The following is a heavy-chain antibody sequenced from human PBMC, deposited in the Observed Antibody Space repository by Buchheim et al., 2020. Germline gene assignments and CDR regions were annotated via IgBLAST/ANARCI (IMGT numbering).Heavy chain of an antibody. CDR1: GGTFSSYA. Sequence: QVQLVQSGAEGKKPGSSLKVSSKASGGTFSSYAISWVRQAPGQGLEWLGRTIPILGIANYAQKFQGRVTITADKSTSTAYMELSSLRSEDTAVYYCAGGSDSGGYYSFDYWGQGTL. CDR2: TIPILGIA. D-gene: IGHD3-22*01. V-gene: IGHV1-69*04. CDR3: AGGSDSGGYYSFDY. J-gene: IGHJ4*02.